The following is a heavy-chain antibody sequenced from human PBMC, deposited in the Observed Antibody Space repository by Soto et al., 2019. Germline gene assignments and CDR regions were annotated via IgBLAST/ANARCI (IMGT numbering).Heavy chain of an antibody. CDR3: ARDRCSSTSCSALYGMDV. CDR1: GFTFSSYG. J-gene: IGHJ6*02. V-gene: IGHV3-33*01. Sequence: GGSLRLSCAASGFTFSSYGMHWVRQAPGKGLEWVAVIWYDGSNKYYADSVKGRFTISRDNSKNTLYLQMNSLRAEDTAVYYCARDRCSSTSCSALYGMDVWGQGTTVTVSS. CDR2: IWYDGSNK. D-gene: IGHD2-2*01.